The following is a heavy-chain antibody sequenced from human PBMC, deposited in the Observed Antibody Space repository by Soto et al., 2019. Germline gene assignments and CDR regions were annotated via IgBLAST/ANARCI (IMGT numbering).Heavy chain of an antibody. CDR3: ARQKQGSGSNYGMDV. CDR1: GGSISSSSYY. Sequence: SETLSLTCTVSGGSISSSSYYWGWIRQPPGKGLEWIGSIYYSGSTYYNPSLKSRVTISVDTSKNQFSLKLSSVTAADTAVYYCARQKQGSGSNYGMDVWGQGTTVS. D-gene: IGHD3-10*01. CDR2: IYYSGST. V-gene: IGHV4-39*01. J-gene: IGHJ6*02.